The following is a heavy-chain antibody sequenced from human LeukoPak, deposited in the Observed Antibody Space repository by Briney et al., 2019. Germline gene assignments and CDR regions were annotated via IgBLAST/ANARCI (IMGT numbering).Heavy chain of an antibody. J-gene: IGHJ4*02. D-gene: IGHD1-26*01. CDR2: TRNKANSYTT. Sequence: GGSLRLSCAASGFTFSDHYMDWVRQAPGKGLEWVGRTRNKANSYTTEYAASVKGRFTISRDDSKKSLYLQMNSLKTEDTAVYYCARGPPGISHPLDYRGQGTLVTVSS. CDR1: GFTFSDHY. CDR3: ARGPPGISHPLDY. V-gene: IGHV3-72*01.